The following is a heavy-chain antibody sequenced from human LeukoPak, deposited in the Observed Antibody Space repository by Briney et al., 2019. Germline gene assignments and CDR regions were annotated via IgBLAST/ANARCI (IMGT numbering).Heavy chain of an antibody. CDR3: ARVPVPAAIHDNWFDP. CDR1: GGSISSYY. V-gene: IGHV4-59*01. Sequence: PSETLSLTCTVSGGSISSYYWSWIRQPPGKGLEWIGYIYYSGSTNYNPSLKSRVTISVDTSKNQFSLKLSSVTAADTAMYYCARVPVPAAIHDNWFDPWGQGTLVTVSS. J-gene: IGHJ5*02. CDR2: IYYSGST. D-gene: IGHD2-2*01.